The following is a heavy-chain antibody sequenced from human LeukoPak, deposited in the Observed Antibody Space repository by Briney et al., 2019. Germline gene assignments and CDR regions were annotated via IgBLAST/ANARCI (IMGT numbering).Heavy chain of an antibody. D-gene: IGHD1-1*01. CDR3: AKSLLTTATGTGRAFDI. CDR1: RFRFSTFP. J-gene: IGHJ3*02. CDR2: ISAGGETT. Sequence: GGSLRLSCAASRFRFSTFPMGWVRQAPGKGLEWVSGISAGGETTFYADSVRGRLTISRDNSKNTLYLQMNSLRADDTAVYYRAKSLLTTATGTGRAFDIWGQGTMVTVSS. V-gene: IGHV3-23*01.